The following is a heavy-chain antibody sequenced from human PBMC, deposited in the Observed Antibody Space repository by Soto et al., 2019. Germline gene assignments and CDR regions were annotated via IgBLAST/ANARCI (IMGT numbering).Heavy chain of an antibody. CDR1: GYTFTGYY. CDR3: ARGYYDSSGPNYYYYYGMDV. Sequence: ASVKVSCKASGYTFTGYYMHWVRQAPGQGLEWMGWINPNSGGTNYAQKFQGWVTMTRDTSISTAYMELSRLRSDDTAVYYCARGYYDSSGPNYYYYYGMDVWGQGTTVTVSS. J-gene: IGHJ6*02. CDR2: INPNSGGT. D-gene: IGHD3-22*01. V-gene: IGHV1-2*04.